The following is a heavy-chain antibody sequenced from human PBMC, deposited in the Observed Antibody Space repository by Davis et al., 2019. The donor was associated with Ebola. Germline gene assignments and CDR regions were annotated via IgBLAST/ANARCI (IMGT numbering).Heavy chain of an antibody. D-gene: IGHD3-10*01. CDR3: AREGPGY. Sequence: MPSETLSLTCAVYGGSFSGYYWSWIRQPPGKGPEWIGEINHSGSTNYNPSLKSRVTISVDTSKNQFSLKLTSVTAADTAVYYCAREGPGYWGQGTLVTVSS. J-gene: IGHJ4*02. CDR1: GGSFSGYY. V-gene: IGHV4-34*01. CDR2: INHSGST.